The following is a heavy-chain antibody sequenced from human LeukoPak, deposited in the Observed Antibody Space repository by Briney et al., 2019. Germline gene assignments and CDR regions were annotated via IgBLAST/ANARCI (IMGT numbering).Heavy chain of an antibody. CDR2: IYHSRST. J-gene: IGHJ3*02. CDR1: GYSISRRNW. D-gene: IGHD3-22*01. Sequence: EPSDTLSLTCGVCGYSISRRNWWGWIRQPPGKGLDWIGYIYHSRSTYYNPSLRSRVTMSQDTSKNQVSLKLSSVTAVDTGVYYCARTLIFDNRHRGAFDIWGQGTMVTVSS. CDR3: ARTLIFDNRHRGAFDI. V-gene: IGHV4-28*01.